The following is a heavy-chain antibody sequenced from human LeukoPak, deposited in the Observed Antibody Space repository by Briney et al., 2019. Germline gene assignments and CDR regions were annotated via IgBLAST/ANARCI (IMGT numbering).Heavy chain of an antibody. CDR3: ARGYSSSWYYFDY. J-gene: IGHJ4*02. D-gene: IGHD6-13*01. Sequence: SETLSLTCAVSGYSISSGYYWGWIRQPPGKGLEWIGSIYHSGSTYYNPSLKSRVTISVDTSKNQFSLKLSSVTAADTAVYYCARGYSSSWYYFDYWGQGTLVTVS. CDR1: GYSISSGYY. V-gene: IGHV4-38-2*01. CDR2: IYHSGST.